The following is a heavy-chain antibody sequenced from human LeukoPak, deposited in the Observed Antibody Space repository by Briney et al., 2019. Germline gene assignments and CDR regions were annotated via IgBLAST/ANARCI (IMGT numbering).Heavy chain of an antibody. D-gene: IGHD6-19*01. CDR3: ARDSLPMAVTGTSEH. CDR1: GFNFSSYG. CDR2: IWFDGSNI. Sequence: GRSLRLSCAASGFNFSSYGMHWVRQAPGKGLEWVTSIWFDGSNIHYADSVKGRVIISRDNSKSALYLQMNSLRAEDTAIYYCARDSLPMAVTGTSEHWGQGALVTVSS. J-gene: IGHJ4*02. V-gene: IGHV3-33*01.